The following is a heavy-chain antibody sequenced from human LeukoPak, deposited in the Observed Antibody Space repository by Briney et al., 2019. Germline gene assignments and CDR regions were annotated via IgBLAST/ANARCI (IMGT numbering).Heavy chain of an antibody. CDR2: ISAYNGNT. Sequence: ASVKVSCKASGYTFTSYGISWVRQAPGQGREWMGWISAYNGNTNYAQKLQGRVTMTTDTSTSTAYMELRSLRSDDTAAYDCARGPLGVFGVVIDPLVGDYWGQGTLVTVSS. CDR3: ARGPLGVFGVVIDPLVGDY. V-gene: IGHV1-18*01. D-gene: IGHD3-3*01. J-gene: IGHJ4*02. CDR1: GYTFTSYG.